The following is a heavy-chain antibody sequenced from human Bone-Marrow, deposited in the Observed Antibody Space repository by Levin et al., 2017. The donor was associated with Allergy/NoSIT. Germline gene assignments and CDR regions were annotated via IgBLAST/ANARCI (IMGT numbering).Heavy chain of an antibody. CDR2: ISSSSYT. J-gene: IGHJ5*02. Sequence: GESLKISCAASGFTFSDYYMSWIRQAPGKGLEWVSYISSSSYTNYADSVKGRFTISRDNAKNSLYLQMNSLRAEDTAVYYCARSRDSLGIDNWFDPWGQGTLVTVSS. D-gene: IGHD2-21*01. CDR1: GFTFSDYY. V-gene: IGHV3-11*06. CDR3: ARSRDSLGIDNWFDP.